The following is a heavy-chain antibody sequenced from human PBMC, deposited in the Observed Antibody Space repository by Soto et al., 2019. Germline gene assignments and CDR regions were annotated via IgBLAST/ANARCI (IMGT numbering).Heavy chain of an antibody. J-gene: IGHJ4*02. CDR2: VFRTGFT. Sequence: SETLSLTCAVSGGSVSGSYYYWAWLRQSPGKGREWIGSVFRTGFTSYNPSLESRVSVSVDTSKSQFSLKLSAVTASDTAVYYCATSQKGYNWYYFDHWGQGALVTVSS. CDR1: GGSVSGSYYY. CDR3: ATSQKGYNWYYFDH. D-gene: IGHD1-1*01. V-gene: IGHV4-39*01.